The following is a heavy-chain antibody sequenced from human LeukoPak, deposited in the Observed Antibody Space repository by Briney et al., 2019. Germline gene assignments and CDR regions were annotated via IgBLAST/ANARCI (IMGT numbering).Heavy chain of an antibody. CDR1: GFTFSSYA. Sequence: GGSLRLSCAASGFTFSSYAIYWVRQAPGKGLEWVSGISGSGGDTYFADSEKGRFTISRDNSKNTVFLQVDSLRAEDTAVYYCAKTTAGYSSGRYPGWPVDYWGQGTLVTVSS. V-gene: IGHV3-23*01. J-gene: IGHJ4*02. D-gene: IGHD6-19*01. CDR3: AKTTAGYSSGRYPGWPVDY. CDR2: ISGSGGDT.